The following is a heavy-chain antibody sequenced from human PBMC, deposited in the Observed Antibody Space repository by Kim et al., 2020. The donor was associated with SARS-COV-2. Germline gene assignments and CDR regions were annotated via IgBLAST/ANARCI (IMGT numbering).Heavy chain of an antibody. D-gene: IGHD4-17*01. V-gene: IGHV3-23*03. Sequence: GGSLRLSCAASGFTFSSYAMSWVRQAPGKGLEWVSVIYSGGSSTYYADSVKGRFTISRDNSKNTLYLQMNSLRAEDTAVYYCAKDRYGADYGRGYWGQGTLVTVSS. CDR1: GFTFSSYA. J-gene: IGHJ4*02. CDR3: AKDRYGADYGRGY. CDR2: IYSGGSST.